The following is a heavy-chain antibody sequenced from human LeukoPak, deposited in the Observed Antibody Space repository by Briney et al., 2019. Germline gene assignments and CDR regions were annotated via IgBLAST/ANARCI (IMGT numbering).Heavy chain of an antibody. CDR1: GFIFSNYS. Sequence: MSGGSLRLSCAASGFIFSNYSMNWVRQAPGKGPEWVSSIRSSSSYIYYADSVMGRFTISRDNAKNSLSLQMNSLRAEDTAVYYCARGSYTDYWGQGTLVTVSS. CDR3: ARGSYTDY. CDR2: IRSSSSYI. D-gene: IGHD3-10*01. J-gene: IGHJ4*02. V-gene: IGHV3-21*01.